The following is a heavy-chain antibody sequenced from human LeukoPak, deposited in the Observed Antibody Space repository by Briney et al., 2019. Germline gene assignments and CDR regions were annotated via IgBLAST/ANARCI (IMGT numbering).Heavy chain of an antibody. CDR1: GVSISSYY. Sequence: SETLSLTCTVSGVSISSYYWSWIRQPAGKGLEWIGRIYTSGSTNYNPSLKSRVTMSVDTSKNQFSLKLSSVTAADTAVYYCARVSRYYDILTGPLNWYFDLWGRGTLVTVSS. CDR2: IYTSGST. CDR3: ARVSRYYDILTGPLNWYFDL. D-gene: IGHD3-9*01. V-gene: IGHV4-4*07. J-gene: IGHJ2*01.